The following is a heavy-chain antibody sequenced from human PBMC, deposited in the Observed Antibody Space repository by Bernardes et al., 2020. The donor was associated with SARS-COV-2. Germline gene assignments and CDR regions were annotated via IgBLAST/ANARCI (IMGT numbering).Heavy chain of an antibody. CDR1: GGSISSGSY. V-gene: IGHV4-61*09. Sequence: TLSLTCTVSGGSISSGSYWTWIRQPAGKGLEWIGHIYTSGSTNYNPSLKSRVTISLDTSQYQVSLKLTSVTAADTAVYYCAREFALWGKGTTVTGSS. J-gene: IGHJ6*04. CDR3: AREFAL. D-gene: IGHD3-16*01. CDR2: IYTSGST.